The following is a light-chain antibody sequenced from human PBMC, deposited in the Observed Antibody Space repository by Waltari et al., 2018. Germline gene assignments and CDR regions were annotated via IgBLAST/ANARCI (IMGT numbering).Light chain of an antibody. Sequence: ELVLTQSPATLSLSPGERAALSCRASQNVGSQLAWYQQRPGQAPRLRIDDVSNRATGIPARFSGSGSGTDFTLTISSLEPEDFAVYYCQQRDSWPLTFGGGTKVEIK. V-gene: IGKV3-11*01. CDR1: QNVGSQ. J-gene: IGKJ4*01. CDR3: QQRDSWPLT. CDR2: DVS.